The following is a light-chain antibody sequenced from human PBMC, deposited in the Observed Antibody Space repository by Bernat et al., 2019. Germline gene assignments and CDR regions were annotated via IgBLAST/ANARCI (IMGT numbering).Light chain of an antibody. CDR2: DAS. V-gene: IGKV3-20*01. CDR1: QSVSNNY. CDR3: QQYGNSPSSQT. Sequence: DIVLTQSPGTLSLSPGERATLSCRASQSVSNNYLAWYQQKPGQAPRHLIYDASSRVTGIPDRFSCSGSGTDFALTISRLEPEDFAVSYCQQYGNSPSSQTFGQGTNVEIK. J-gene: IGKJ1*01.